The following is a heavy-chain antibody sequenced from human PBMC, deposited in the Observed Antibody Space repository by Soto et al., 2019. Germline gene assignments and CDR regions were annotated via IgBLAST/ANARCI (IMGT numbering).Heavy chain of an antibody. CDR3: AKALRYFDWLLLGGFDY. CDR2: ISYDGSNK. D-gene: IGHD3-9*01. Sequence: GGSLRLSCAASGFTFSSYGMHWVRQAPGKGLEWVAVISYDGSNKYYADSVKGRFTISRDNSKNTLYLQMNSLRAEDTAVYYCAKALRYFDWLLLGGFDYWGQGTLVTVSS. V-gene: IGHV3-30*18. CDR1: GFTFSSYG. J-gene: IGHJ4*02.